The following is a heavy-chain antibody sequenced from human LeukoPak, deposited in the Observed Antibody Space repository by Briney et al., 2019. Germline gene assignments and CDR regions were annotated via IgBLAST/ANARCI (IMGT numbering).Heavy chain of an antibody. CDR2: IYDRGTT. CDR3: AKKVESKWFDP. D-gene: IGHD1-1*01. Sequence: SETLSLTCTVPGGSISGYYWSWVRQPPGKGLEWIGYIYDRGTTNYNPSLKSRVTISEDTSKNQFSLKLTSVTAADTAVYYCAKKVESKWFDPWGQGTLVTVSS. CDR1: GGSISGYY. J-gene: IGHJ5*02. V-gene: IGHV4-59*01.